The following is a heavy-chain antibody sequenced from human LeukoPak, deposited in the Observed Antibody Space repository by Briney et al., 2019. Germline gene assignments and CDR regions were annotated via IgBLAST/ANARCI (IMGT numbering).Heavy chain of an antibody. Sequence: ASQTLSLTCTVSGGSISSGGYYWSWIRQPPGKGLEWIGYIYHSGSTYYNPSLKSRVTISVDRSKNQFSLKLSSVTAADTAVYYCAKMGPAAAGIIDWGQGTLVTVSS. CDR1: GGSISSGGYY. CDR3: AKMGPAAAGIID. D-gene: IGHD6-13*01. J-gene: IGHJ4*02. CDR2: IYHSGST. V-gene: IGHV4-30-2*01.